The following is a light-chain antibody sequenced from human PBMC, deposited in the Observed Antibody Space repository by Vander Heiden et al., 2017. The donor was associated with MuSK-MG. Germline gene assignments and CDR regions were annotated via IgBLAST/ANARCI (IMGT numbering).Light chain of an antibody. CDR3: QEWDSSTVV. CDR2: KDS. V-gene: IGLV3-1*01. CDR1: KLRDNY. J-gene: IGLJ2*01. Sequence: SYELTQPPPVSVSPGETASITCSGDKLRDNYACWSPQNPGQAPVLVIYKDSKRPSGIPERFSGSSSGNTATLTISGTQAVDEADYYCQEWDSSTVVFGGGTKLTVL.